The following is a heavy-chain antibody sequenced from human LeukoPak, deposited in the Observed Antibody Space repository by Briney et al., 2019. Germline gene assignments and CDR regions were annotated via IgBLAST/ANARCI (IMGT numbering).Heavy chain of an antibody. D-gene: IGHD3-22*01. V-gene: IGHV4-59*01. J-gene: IGHJ4*02. CDR2: IYYSGST. CDR3: ARVTGYMIEDYFDY. CDR1: GGSISSYY. Sequence: SETLSLTCTVSGGSISSYYWSLIRQPPGKGLEWIGYIYYSGSTNYNPSLKSRVTISVDTSKNQFSLKLRSVTAADTAVYYCARVTGYMIEDYFDYWGQGTLVTVSS.